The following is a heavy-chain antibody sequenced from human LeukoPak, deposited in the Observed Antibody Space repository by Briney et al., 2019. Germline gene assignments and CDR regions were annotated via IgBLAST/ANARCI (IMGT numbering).Heavy chain of an antibody. J-gene: IGHJ4*02. Sequence: GGSLTLSCAASGFTFSSYAMSWVRQAPGKGLGWVSAISGSGGSTYYADSVKGRFTISRDNSKNTLYLQMNSLRAEDTAVYYCAKDLTIFGVVTEIWGQGTLVTVSS. CDR3: AKDLTIFGVVTEI. V-gene: IGHV3-23*01. D-gene: IGHD3-3*01. CDR2: ISGSGGST. CDR1: GFTFSSYA.